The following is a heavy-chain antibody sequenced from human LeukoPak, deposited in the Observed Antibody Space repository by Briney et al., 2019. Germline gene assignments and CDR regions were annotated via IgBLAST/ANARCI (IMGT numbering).Heavy chain of an antibody. D-gene: IGHD6-19*01. J-gene: IGHJ4*02. Sequence: PGGSLRLSCAASGFTFSSYAMSWVRQAPGKGLEWDSAISGSGGSTYYADSVKGRFTISRDNSKNTLYLQMNSLRAEDTAVYYCAKTSGSGWYQRTIDYWGRGTLVTVSS. CDR2: ISGSGGST. CDR1: GFTFSSYA. V-gene: IGHV3-23*01. CDR3: AKTSGSGWYQRTIDY.